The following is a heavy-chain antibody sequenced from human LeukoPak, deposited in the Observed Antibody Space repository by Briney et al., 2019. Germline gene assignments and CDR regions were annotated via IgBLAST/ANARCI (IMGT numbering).Heavy chain of an antibody. CDR2: INPNSGGT. CDR1: GYTFTGYY. CDR3: ARDFRAAMVSDWFDP. V-gene: IGHV1-2*02. J-gene: IGHJ5*02. Sequence: GASVKVSCKASGYTFTGYYMHWVRQAPGQGLEWMGWINPNSGGTNYAQKFQGRVTMTRDTSISTAYMELSRLRSGDTAVYYCARDFRAAMVSDWFDPWGQGTLVTVSS. D-gene: IGHD5-18*01.